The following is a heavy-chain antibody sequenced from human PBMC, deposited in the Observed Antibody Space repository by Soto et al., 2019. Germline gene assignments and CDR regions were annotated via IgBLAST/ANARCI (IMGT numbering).Heavy chain of an antibody. D-gene: IGHD4-17*01. Sequence: QVQLVQSGAEVKKPGSSVNVSCKASGGTFSPYGMNWVRQAPGQGLEWMGSIIPLYGTTNYAQTFQGRVTITADESTSTVYMDLRSLRSEDTAIYYCARGPRATVTSLDPWGQGTLVTVSS. CDR1: GGTFSPYG. J-gene: IGHJ5*02. CDR2: IIPLYGTT. CDR3: ARGPRATVTSLDP. V-gene: IGHV1-69*18.